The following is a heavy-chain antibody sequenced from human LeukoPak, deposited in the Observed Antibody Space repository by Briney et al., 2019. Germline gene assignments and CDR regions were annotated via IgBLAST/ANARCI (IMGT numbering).Heavy chain of an antibody. D-gene: IGHD3-22*01. V-gene: IGHV4-4*02. CDR1: GGSISSSNW. CDR2: IYHSGST. J-gene: IGHJ2*01. CDR3: ARVISASSGYYYYWYFDL. Sequence: SETLSLTCAVSGGSISSSNWWSWVRQPPGKGLEWIGEIYHSGSTNYNPSLKSRVTISVDKSKNQFSLKLSSVTAADTAVYYCARVISASSGYYYYWYFDLWGRGTLVTVSS.